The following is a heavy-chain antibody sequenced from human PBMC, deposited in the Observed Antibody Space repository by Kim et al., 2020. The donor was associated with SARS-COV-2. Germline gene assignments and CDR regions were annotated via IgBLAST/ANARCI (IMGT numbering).Heavy chain of an antibody. Sequence: GGSLRLSCAASGFTFSSYWMSWVRQAPGKGLEWVANIKQDGSEKYYVDSVKGRFTISRDNAKNSLYLQMNSLRAEDTAVYYCARDYGFHYYYYGMDVWGQGTTVTVSS. D-gene: IGHD4-17*01. V-gene: IGHV3-7*01. J-gene: IGHJ6*02. CDR2: IKQDGSEK. CDR3: ARDYGFHYYYYGMDV. CDR1: GFTFSSYW.